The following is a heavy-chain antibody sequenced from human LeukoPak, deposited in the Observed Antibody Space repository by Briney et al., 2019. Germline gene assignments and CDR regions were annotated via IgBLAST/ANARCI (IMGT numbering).Heavy chain of an antibody. V-gene: IGHV4-59*01. CDR1: GGSISSYY. Sequence: SETLSLTCTVSGGSISSYYWSWIRQPPGKGLEWIGYIYYSGSTNYNPSLKSRVTISVDTSKNQFSLKLSSVTAADTAVYYCARVGGWSGYIDYWGQGTLVTVSS. CDR2: IYYSGST. D-gene: IGHD3-3*01. J-gene: IGHJ4*02. CDR3: ARVGGWSGYIDY.